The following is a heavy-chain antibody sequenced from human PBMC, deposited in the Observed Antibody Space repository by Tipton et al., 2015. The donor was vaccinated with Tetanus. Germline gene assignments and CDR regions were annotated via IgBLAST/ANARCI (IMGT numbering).Heavy chain of an antibody. J-gene: IGHJ5*02. CDR1: GGPIRGYY. Sequence: TLSLTCVVSGGPIRGYYWSRIRQPPGKQLEWIGWIYYSGSTKYNPSLKSRVTMSVDTSKNQFSLKLRSVTAADTAVYYCARGGSSVGPWGQGTQVSVSS. CDR3: ARGGSSVGP. CDR2: IYYSGST. D-gene: IGHD3-10*01. V-gene: IGHV4-59*01.